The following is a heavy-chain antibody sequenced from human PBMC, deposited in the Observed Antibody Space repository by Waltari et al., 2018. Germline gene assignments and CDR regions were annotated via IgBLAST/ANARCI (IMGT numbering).Heavy chain of an antibody. D-gene: IGHD6-19*01. Sequence: QVQLQQWGAGLLKPSETLSLTCAVYGGSFSGYYWSWIRQPPGKGLEWIGEINHSGSTNYNPSLKSRVTISVDTSKNQFSLKLSSVTAADTAVYYCASLAVAGNDYWGQGTLVTVSS. V-gene: IGHV4-34*01. J-gene: IGHJ4*02. CDR3: ASLAVAGNDY. CDR1: GGSFSGYY. CDR2: INHSGST.